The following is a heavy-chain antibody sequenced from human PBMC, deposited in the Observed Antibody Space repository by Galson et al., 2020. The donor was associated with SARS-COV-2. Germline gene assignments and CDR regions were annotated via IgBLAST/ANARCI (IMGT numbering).Heavy chain of an antibody. CDR3: ARGHAHYDNSGYLTGWFDP. CDR2: IIPFLGTP. CDR1: GGTFSNYA. D-gene: IGHD3-22*01. Sequence: VSCKASGGTFSNYAISWVRQAPGQGLEWMGGIIPFLGTPNYAQKFQDRVTITTDESTSTAYMELNSLKSDDTAVYYCARGHAHYDNSGYLTGWFDPWGQGSLVTVSS. J-gene: IGHJ5*02. V-gene: IGHV1-69*05.